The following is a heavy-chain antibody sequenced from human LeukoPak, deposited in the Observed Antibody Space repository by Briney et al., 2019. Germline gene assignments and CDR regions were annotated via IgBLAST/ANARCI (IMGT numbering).Heavy chain of an antibody. D-gene: IGHD6-13*01. Sequence: SETLSLTCAVYGGSFSGYYWSWIRQPPGKGLEWIGEINHSGSTNYNPSLKSRVTISLDTSKNQFSLKLGSVTAADTAVYYCAAGAADDAFDIWGQGTMVTVSS. V-gene: IGHV4-34*01. CDR3: AAGAADDAFDI. CDR1: GGSFSGYY. J-gene: IGHJ3*02. CDR2: INHSGST.